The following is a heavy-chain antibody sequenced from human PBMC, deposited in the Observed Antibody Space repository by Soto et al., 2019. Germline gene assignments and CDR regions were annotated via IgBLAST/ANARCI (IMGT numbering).Heavy chain of an antibody. Sequence: PSETLSLTCTVSGGSISSYYWSWIRQPPGKGLEWIGYIYYSGSTNYNPSLKNRVTISVDTSKNQFSLKLSSVTAADTAVYYCARPYGGYNDFWGQGTLVTVSS. J-gene: IGHJ4*02. D-gene: IGHD5-12*01. V-gene: IGHV4-59*01. CDR1: GGSISSYY. CDR3: ARPYGGYNDF. CDR2: IYYSGST.